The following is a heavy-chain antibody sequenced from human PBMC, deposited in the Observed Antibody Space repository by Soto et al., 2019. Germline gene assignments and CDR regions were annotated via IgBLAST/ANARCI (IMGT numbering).Heavy chain of an antibody. D-gene: IGHD3-22*01. Sequence: GGSLRLSCAASGFTFSSYAMSWVRQAPGKGLEWVSAISGSGGSTYYADSVKGRFTISRDNSKNTLYLQMNSLRAEDTAVYYCAKGTTMIVVVIGAFDYWGQGTLVTVSS. V-gene: IGHV3-23*01. CDR2: ISGSGGST. CDR1: GFTFSSYA. J-gene: IGHJ4*02. CDR3: AKGTTMIVVVIGAFDY.